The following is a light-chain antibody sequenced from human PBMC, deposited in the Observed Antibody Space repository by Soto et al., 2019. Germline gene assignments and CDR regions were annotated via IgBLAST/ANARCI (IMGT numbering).Light chain of an antibody. CDR3: QQYHNWPPQYT. CDR2: GAS. J-gene: IGKJ2*01. V-gene: IGKV3-15*01. CDR1: QSVASN. Sequence: ESVMTQSPASLSVSPGDGATLSCRASQSVASNVAWYQQKPGQGPRLLIHGASTRAVGVPARFSGSGSGTDFTLTISSLQSEDFAVYYCQQYHNWPPQYTFAQGTKLQIK.